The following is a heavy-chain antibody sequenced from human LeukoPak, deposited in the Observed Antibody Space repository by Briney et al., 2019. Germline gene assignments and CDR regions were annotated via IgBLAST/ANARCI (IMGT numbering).Heavy chain of an antibody. CDR3: ARDRQQLVRGDHFDY. V-gene: IGHV4-39*07. J-gene: IGHJ4*02. CDR2: IYYDGST. Sequence: SETLSLTCTVSGGSISSNTYYWTWIRQPPGKGLEWIGSIYYDGSTYYNPSLESRVTISVDTSKNQLSLKLRSVTAADTAVYYCARDRQQLVRGDHFDYWGQGTLVTVSS. D-gene: IGHD6-13*01. CDR1: GGSISSNTYY.